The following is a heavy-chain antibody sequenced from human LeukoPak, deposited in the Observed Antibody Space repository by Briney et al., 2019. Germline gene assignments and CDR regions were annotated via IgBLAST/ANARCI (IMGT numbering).Heavy chain of an antibody. CDR1: GGSISSSSYY. CDR3: ARGTSSSWYRWFDY. D-gene: IGHD6-13*01. Sequence: SAETLSLTCTVSGGSISSSSYYWGWIRQPPGKGREWIGSIYYSGSNYYNPSLTSRVTISVDTSKNQFSLKLSSVTAADTAVYYCARGTSSSWYRWFDYWGQGTLVTVSS. J-gene: IGHJ4*02. CDR2: IYYSGSN. V-gene: IGHV4-39*01.